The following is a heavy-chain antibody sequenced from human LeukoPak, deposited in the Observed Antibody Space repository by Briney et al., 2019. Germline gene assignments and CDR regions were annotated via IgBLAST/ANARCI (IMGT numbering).Heavy chain of an antibody. J-gene: IGHJ5*02. CDR2: INPNSGGT. V-gene: IGHV1-2*02. D-gene: IGHD2-15*01. Sequence: ASVKVSCKASGYTFTGYYMHWVRQAPGQGLEWMGWINPNSGGTNYAQKFQGRVTMTRDTSISTAYMELSRLRCDDTAVYYCARDFCWGGYCSGGSWPECGWFDPWGQGTLVTVSS. CDR3: ARDFCWGGYCSGGSWPECGWFDP. CDR1: GYTFTGYY.